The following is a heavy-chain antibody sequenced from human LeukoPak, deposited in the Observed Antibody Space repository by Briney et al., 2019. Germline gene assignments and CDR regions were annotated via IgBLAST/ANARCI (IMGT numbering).Heavy chain of an antibody. CDR2: INHSGST. D-gene: IGHD4-23*01. CDR1: GFTFSDYY. J-gene: IGHJ4*02. Sequence: GSLRLSCAASGFTFSDYYMSWIRQPPGKGLEWIGEINHSGSTNYNPSLKSRVTISVDTSKNQFSLKLSSVTAADTAVYYCARMSVVTRCFDYWGQGTLVTVSS. CDR3: ARMSVVTRCFDY. V-gene: IGHV4-34*01.